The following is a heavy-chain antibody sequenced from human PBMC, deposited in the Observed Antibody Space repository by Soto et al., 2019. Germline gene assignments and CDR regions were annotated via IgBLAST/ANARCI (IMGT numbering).Heavy chain of an antibody. CDR3: AKDRIGYDSSGYYPTPFDY. CDR2: ISGSGGST. CDR1: GFTFSSYA. J-gene: IGHJ4*02. Sequence: GGSLSLSCAASGFTFSSYAMSWVRQAPGKGLEWVSAISGSGGSTYYADSVKGRFTISRDNSKNTLYLQMNSLRAEDTAVYYCAKDRIGYDSSGYYPTPFDYWGQGTLVTVSS. D-gene: IGHD3-22*01. V-gene: IGHV3-23*01.